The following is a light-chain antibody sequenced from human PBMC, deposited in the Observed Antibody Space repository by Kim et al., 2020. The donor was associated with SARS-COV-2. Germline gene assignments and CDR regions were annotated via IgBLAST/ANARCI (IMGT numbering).Light chain of an antibody. V-gene: IGLV2-14*01. CDR1: SRDVDSYGL. Sequence: QSATLSCTETSRDVDSYGLCSWYQPHPRNTPILIIDKLSHRPSGVSIRFSGSKSGNTASLTISWLQAEDEADYYCSSYTSSSTGVFGGGTQLTVL. CDR3: SSYTSSSTGV. J-gene: IGLJ2*01. CDR2: KLS.